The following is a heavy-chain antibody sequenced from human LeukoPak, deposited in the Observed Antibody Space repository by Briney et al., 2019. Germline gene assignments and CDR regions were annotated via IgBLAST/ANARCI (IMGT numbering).Heavy chain of an antibody. Sequence: GGSLRPSCAASGFTFSSYAMSWVRQAPGKGLEWVSAISGSGGSTYYADSVKGRFTISRDNSKSTLYLQMNSLRAEDTAVYYCAKPAYGDYGEPFDYWGQGTLVTVSS. CDR2: ISGSGGST. J-gene: IGHJ4*02. D-gene: IGHD4-17*01. CDR3: AKPAYGDYGEPFDY. V-gene: IGHV3-23*01. CDR1: GFTFSSYA.